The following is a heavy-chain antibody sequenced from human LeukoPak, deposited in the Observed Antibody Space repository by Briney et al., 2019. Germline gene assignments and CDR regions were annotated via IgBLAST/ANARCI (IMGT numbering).Heavy chain of an antibody. D-gene: IGHD6-19*01. J-gene: IGHJ5*02. Sequence: PSETLSRTCTVSGGSISSYYWSWIRQPPGKGLEWIGYIYYSGSTNYNPSLKSRVTISVDTSKNQFSLKLSPVTAADTAVYYCARGGRAVASNWFDPWGQGTLVTVSS. CDR2: IYYSGST. V-gene: IGHV4-59*01. CDR1: GGSISSYY. CDR3: ARGGRAVASNWFDP.